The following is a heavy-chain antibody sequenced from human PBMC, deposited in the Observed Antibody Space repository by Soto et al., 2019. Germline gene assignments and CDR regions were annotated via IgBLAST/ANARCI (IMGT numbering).Heavy chain of an antibody. V-gene: IGHV3-21*01. CDR2: ISSSSSYI. Sequence: PRGSLRLSCAASGFTFSSYSMNWVRQAPGKGLEWVSSISSSSSYIYYADSVKGRFTISRDNAKNSLYLQMNSLRAEDTAVYYCARGGTTVPIDYWGQGTLVTVSS. CDR1: GFTFSSYS. J-gene: IGHJ4*02. D-gene: IGHD4-17*01. CDR3: ARGGTTVPIDY.